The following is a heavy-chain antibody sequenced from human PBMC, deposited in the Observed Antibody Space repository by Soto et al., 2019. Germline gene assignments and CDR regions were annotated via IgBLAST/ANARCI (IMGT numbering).Heavy chain of an antibody. CDR2: ISGSGGST. CDR3: AKGGSGWPYFDY. V-gene: IGHV3-23*01. CDR1: GFTFSSYA. J-gene: IGHJ4*02. Sequence: EVQLLESGGGLVQPGGSLRLSCAASGFTFSSYAMSRVRQAPGKGLEWVSAISGSGGSTYYADSVKGRFTISRDNSKNTLYLQMNSLRAEDTAVYYCAKGGSGWPYFDYWGQGTLVTVSS. D-gene: IGHD6-19*01.